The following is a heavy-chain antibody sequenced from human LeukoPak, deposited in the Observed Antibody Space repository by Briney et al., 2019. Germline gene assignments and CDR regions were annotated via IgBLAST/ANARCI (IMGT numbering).Heavy chain of an antibody. Sequence: GGSLRLSCAASGFTFSSYWMSWVRQAPGKGLEWVANIKQDGSEKYYVDSVKGRFTISRDNAKNPLYLQMNSLRAEDTAVYYCAREYGSGSFEATYYYYYGMDVWGQGTTVTVSS. V-gene: IGHV3-7*01. CDR1: GFTFSSYW. J-gene: IGHJ6*02. CDR2: IKQDGSEK. D-gene: IGHD3-10*01. CDR3: AREYGSGSFEATYYYYYGMDV.